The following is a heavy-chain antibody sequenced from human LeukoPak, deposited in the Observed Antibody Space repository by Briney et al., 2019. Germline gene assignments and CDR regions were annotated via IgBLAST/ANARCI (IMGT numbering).Heavy chain of an antibody. CDR2: ISSRAATT. CDR1: GFTFSDYE. D-gene: IGHD3-10*01. CDR3: ARDMVRGRWDY. V-gene: IGHV3-48*03. J-gene: IGHJ4*02. Sequence: GGSLRLSCAASGFTFSDYEMNWVRQAPGKGLECVSYISSRAATTYYADSVQGRFTISRDDTKTSLFLQMDSLRAEDTAIYYCARDMVRGRWDYWGRGTLVTVSS.